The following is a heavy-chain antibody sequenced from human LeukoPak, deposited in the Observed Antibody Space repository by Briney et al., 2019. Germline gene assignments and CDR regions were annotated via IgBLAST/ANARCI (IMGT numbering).Heavy chain of an antibody. CDR3: ARSPFSSSWNTTHYYYYYIDV. CDR1: RYTSTSSA. J-gene: IGHJ6*03. CDR2: INAGNGNT. Sequence: ASLWVSCAVSRYTSTSSAVHCGREAPGQRGEGLGWINAGNGNTRIYQKFPGGDTITRETSASTAYMELSSLRSEDTAVKYCARSPFSSSWNTTHYYYYYIDVWGKGTTVTVSS. D-gene: IGHD6-13*01. V-gene: IGHV1-3*01.